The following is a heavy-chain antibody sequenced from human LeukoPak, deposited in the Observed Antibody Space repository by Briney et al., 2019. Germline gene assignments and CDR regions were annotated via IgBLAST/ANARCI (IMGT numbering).Heavy chain of an antibody. D-gene: IGHD1-26*01. V-gene: IGHV3-33*06. CDR2: IWYDGSNK. Sequence: GGSLRLSCAASGFTFSTSGMHWVRQAPGKGLEWVAVIWYDGSNKHYAESVKGRFSISRDNSKSTLYLQMNTLRAEDTAVYYCAKAPRSSGASENNWFDPWGQGTLVTVSS. CDR3: AKAPRSSGASENNWFDP. CDR1: GFTFSTSG. J-gene: IGHJ5*02.